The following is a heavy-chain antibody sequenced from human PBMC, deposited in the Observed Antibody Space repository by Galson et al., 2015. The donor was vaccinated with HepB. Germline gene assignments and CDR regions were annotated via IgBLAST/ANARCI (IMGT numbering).Heavy chain of an antibody. CDR3: ARDCGSTSCYVFDY. Sequence: CKASGYTFTPSYGISWVRQAPGQGLEWMGWISSYNGDTNYAKKFQGRVSMTTDTSTSTAYMELRSLRSDDTAVYYCARDCGSTSCYVFDYWGQGTMVTVSS. CDR2: ISSYNGDT. V-gene: IGHV1-18*01. J-gene: IGHJ4*02. CDR1: GYTFTPSYG. D-gene: IGHD2-2*01.